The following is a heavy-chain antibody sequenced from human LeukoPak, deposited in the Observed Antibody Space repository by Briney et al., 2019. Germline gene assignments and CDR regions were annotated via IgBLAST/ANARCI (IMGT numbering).Heavy chain of an antibody. V-gene: IGHV4-59*10. D-gene: IGHD3/OR15-3a*01. J-gene: IGHJ6*03. CDR2: MSASGGS. CDR3: AGGWTSYYYYMDV. CDR1: GDSISTYY. Sequence: PSETLSLTCAVSGDSISTYYWSWIRQPAGRGLEWIGRMSASGGSNYNPSLKSRVTMSVDTSKNQVSLKLSSVTAADTAVYYCAGGWTSYYYYMDVWGKGTTVTVSS.